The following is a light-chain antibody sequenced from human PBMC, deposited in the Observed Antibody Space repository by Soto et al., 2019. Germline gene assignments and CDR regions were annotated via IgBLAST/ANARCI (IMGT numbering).Light chain of an antibody. J-gene: IGLJ2*01. V-gene: IGLV2-14*03. CDR1: SSDLGGYNY. CDR3: SSYTSSSSL. Sequence: QSVLTQPASVSGSPGQSITISCTGTSSDLGGYNYVSWYQQHPGKAPKLMIYDVSNRPSGVSNRFSGSKSGNTASLTISGLQAEDEADYYCSSYTSSSSLFGGGTKLTVL. CDR2: DVS.